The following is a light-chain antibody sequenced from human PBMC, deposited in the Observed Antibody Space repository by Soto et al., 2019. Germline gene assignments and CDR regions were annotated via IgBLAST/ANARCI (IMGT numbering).Light chain of an antibody. CDR1: QAISSN. CDR3: QQYSNWPRT. Sequence: EIVMTQSPATLSVSRGERATLSCRANQAISSNLAWYQQKLGQAPRLLIYGASTRATGIPDRFSGSASGTEFTLTISSLQSEDFATYYCQQYSNWPRTFGQGTKVDIK. V-gene: IGKV3-15*01. CDR2: GAS. J-gene: IGKJ1*01.